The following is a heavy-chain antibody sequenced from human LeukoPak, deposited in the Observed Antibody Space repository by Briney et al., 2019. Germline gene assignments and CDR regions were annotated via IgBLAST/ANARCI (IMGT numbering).Heavy chain of an antibody. Sequence: GGSLRLSCAASGFTFSSYWMHWVRQAPGKGLVWVSRINPDGSWASYADSVKGRFTISRDNAKNTLYLQMNSLRAEDSSVYYCARPTTVTTISADAFDIWGQGTMVTVSS. CDR3: ARPTTVTTISADAFDI. J-gene: IGHJ3*02. CDR1: GFTFSSYW. V-gene: IGHV3-74*01. CDR2: INPDGSWA. D-gene: IGHD4-17*01.